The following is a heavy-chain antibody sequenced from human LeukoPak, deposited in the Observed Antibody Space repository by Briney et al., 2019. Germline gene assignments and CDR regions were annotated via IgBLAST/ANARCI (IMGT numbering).Heavy chain of an antibody. CDR1: GGSFSGYY. CDR2: INHSGST. V-gene: IGHV4-34*01. D-gene: IGHD4-11*01. CDR3: ASDPDYSSWFDP. J-gene: IGHJ5*02. Sequence: SETLSLTCAVYGGSFSGYYWSWIRQPPGKGLEWIGEINHSGSTNYNPSLKSRVTISVDTSKNQFSLKLSSVTAADTAVYYCASDPDYSSWFDPWGQGTLVTVSS.